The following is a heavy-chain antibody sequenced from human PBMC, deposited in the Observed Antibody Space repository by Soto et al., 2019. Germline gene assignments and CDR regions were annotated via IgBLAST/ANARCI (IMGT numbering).Heavy chain of an antibody. CDR1: GFTLSDYY. J-gene: IGHJ4*02. Sequence: EVQLVESGGGVVKPGGSLRLSCAGSGFTLSDYYINWVRQAPGKGLEWVGGSRDKAQGYSTEYAAYGKGTFTTSRDDSKTPMNLQINSLKTEDAAVQYTVRTTYFSDCSGYTRCFDYWGQGTLVPVSS. V-gene: IGHV3-72*01. CDR3: VRTTYFSDCSGYTRCFDY. D-gene: IGHD3-22*01. CDR2: SRDKAQGYST.